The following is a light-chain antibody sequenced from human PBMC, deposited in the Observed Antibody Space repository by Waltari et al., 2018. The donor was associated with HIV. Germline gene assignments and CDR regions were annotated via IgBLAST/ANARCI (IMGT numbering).Light chain of an antibody. CDR1: YSYIGAGFV. J-gene: IGLJ3*02. Sequence: TQPPSGSGAPGQSVSIPCSGNYSYIGAGFVGHWHRQSPRTAPKLVFSGYTVRPSGVPDRFTVSTSLNSVPLDISGLLAEDAGDYYCQSYDISLTGLWVFGGGTKLTVL. CDR2: GYT. V-gene: IGLV1-40*01. CDR3: QSYDISLTGLWV.